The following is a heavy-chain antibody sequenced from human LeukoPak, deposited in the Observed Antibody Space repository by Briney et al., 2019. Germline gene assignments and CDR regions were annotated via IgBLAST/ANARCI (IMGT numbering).Heavy chain of an antibody. J-gene: IGHJ4*02. CDR1: GGSFSDYD. CDR3: ARVLRELLRGGYYFDY. D-gene: IGHD1-26*01. Sequence: ETLSLTCAVYGGSFSDYDWSWVRQAPGKGLEWVSVIYSGGSTYYADSVKGRFTISRDNSKNTLFLQMNSLRAEDTAVYYCARVLRELLRGGYYFDYWGQGTLVTVSS. V-gene: IGHV3-66*01. CDR2: IYSGGST.